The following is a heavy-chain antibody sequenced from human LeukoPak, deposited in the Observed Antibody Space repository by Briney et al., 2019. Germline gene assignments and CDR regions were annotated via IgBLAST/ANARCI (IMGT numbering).Heavy chain of an antibody. CDR1: GYTFNIYA. CDR3: ATQFLGYCSSTSCLDY. V-gene: IGHV3-23*01. CDR2: ISGSGGST. J-gene: IGHJ4*02. D-gene: IGHD2-2*01. Sequence: PGGALRLSCAASGYTFNIYAMMWAPRARAKGREGGSAISGSGGSTYYADSVKGRFTISRDNSKNTLYLQMNSLRAKDTAVYYCATQFLGYCSSTSCLDYWGQGTLVTVSS.